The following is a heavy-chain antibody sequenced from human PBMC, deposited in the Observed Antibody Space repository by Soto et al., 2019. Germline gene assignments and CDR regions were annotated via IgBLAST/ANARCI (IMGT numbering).Heavy chain of an antibody. CDR1: GYSISSGYY. CDR2: IYHSGST. Sequence: KASETLSLTCAVSGYSISSGYYWGWIRQPPGKGLEWIGSIYHSGSTYYNPSLRSRVTISVDTSKNQFSLKLGSVTAADTAMYYCARSGGGLQLWFLSGFDSWGQGTLVTVSS. D-gene: IGHD5-18*01. V-gene: IGHV4-38-2*01. CDR3: ARSGGGLQLWFLSGFDS. J-gene: IGHJ4*02.